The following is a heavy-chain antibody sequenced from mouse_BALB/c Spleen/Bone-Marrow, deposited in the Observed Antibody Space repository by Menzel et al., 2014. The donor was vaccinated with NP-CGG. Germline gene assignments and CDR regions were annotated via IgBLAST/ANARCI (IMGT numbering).Heavy chain of an antibody. CDR3: ASPSDGNPFAY. D-gene: IGHD2-1*01. Sequence: VQLQESGPQLVRPGASVKISCKASGYSFTSYWMHWVKQRPGQGLEWIGMIDPSDSETRLNQKFKDKATLTVDKSSSTANMQLSSPTSEDSAVYYCASPSDGNPFAYWGQGTLVTVSA. V-gene: IGHV1S126*01. CDR1: GYSFTSYW. J-gene: IGHJ3*01. CDR2: IDPSDSET.